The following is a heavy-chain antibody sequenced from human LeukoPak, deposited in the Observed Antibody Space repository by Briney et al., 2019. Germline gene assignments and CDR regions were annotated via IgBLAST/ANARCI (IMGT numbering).Heavy chain of an antibody. CDR3: ARERGIVGAEN. CDR1: GGSINSSPYY. CDR2: IYYSGST. V-gene: IGHV4-39*02. J-gene: IGHJ4*02. D-gene: IGHD1-26*01. Sequence: SETLSLTCTVSGGSINSSPYYWGWIRQPPGKGLEWIGSIYYSGSTYYNPSLKSRVTISVDTSKNQFSLKLSSVTAADTAVYYCARERGIVGAENWGQGTLVTVSS.